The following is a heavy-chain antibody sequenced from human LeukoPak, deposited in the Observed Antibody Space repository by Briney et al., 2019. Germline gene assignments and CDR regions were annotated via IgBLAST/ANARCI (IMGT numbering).Heavy chain of an antibody. CDR2: INPNSGGT. J-gene: IGHJ4*02. CDR1: GYTFTGYY. CDR3: AREMDLAAGYFDY. V-gene: IGHV1-2*02. Sequence: GASVKVSCKASGYTFTGYYMHWVRQAPGQGLEWMGWINPNSGGTNYAQKFQGRVTMTGDTSISTAYMELSRLRSDDTAVYYCAREMDLAAGYFDYWGQGTLVTVSS. D-gene: IGHD6-13*01.